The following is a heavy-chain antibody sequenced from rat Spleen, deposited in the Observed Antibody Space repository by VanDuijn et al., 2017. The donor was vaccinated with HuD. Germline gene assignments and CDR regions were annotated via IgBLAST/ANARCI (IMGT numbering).Heavy chain of an antibody. D-gene: IGHD1-11*01. J-gene: IGHJ3*01. CDR1: GFSLISYA. CDR3: ARDLHGGDWFIY. V-gene: IGHV2-13*01. Sequence: QVQLKESGPGLVQPSQTLSLACTVSGFSLISYAVNWVRQPPGKGLEWMGGIWGDGSTVYNSALKARLSISRDTSKSQVFLKMSSLQTGDTANYYCARDLHGGDWFIYWGQGTLVTVSS. CDR2: IWGDGST.